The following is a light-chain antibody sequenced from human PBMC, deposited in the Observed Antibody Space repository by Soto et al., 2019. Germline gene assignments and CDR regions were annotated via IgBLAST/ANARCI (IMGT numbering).Light chain of an antibody. V-gene: IGKV1-5*01. CDR1: QSISSW. J-gene: IGKJ5*01. Sequence: DIQMTQSPSTLSASVGDRVTITCRASQSISSWLAWYQQKPGKAPKLLIYDASSLESGVPSRFSGSGSGTEFTLTISSLQPDDFAPYYCQQYNSYPITFGQGTRLNTK. CDR3: QQYNSYPIT. CDR2: DAS.